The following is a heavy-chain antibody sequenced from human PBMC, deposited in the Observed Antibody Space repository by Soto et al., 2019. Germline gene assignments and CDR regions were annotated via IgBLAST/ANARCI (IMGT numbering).Heavy chain of an antibody. CDR2: IYYSGST. V-gene: IGHV4-39*01. CDR3: ARRRNCSSTSCYDEGYFDY. J-gene: IGHJ4*02. CDR1: GGSISSSSYY. Sequence: QLQLQESGPGLVKPSETLSLTCTVSGGSISSSSYYWGWIRQPPGQGLEWIGSIYYSGSTYYNPSSKSRVTISVDTSKNQFSLKLSSVTAADTAVYYCARRRNCSSTSCYDEGYFDYWGQGTLVTVSS. D-gene: IGHD2-2*01.